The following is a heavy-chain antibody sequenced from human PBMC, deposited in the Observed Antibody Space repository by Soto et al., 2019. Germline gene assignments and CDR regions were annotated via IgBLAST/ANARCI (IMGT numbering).Heavy chain of an antibody. V-gene: IGHV4-59*08. Sequence: SETLSLTCTVSGASISSYYWNWIRQPPGKGLEWIGYIYYRGNTNYNPSLKSRVTISVDTSKNQFSLKLSSVTAADTAVYYCARGPIPVVRRYFDTWGQEIPLTISS. CDR2: IYYRGNT. D-gene: IGHD2-15*01. J-gene: IGHJ4*02. CDR3: ARGPIPVVRRYFDT. CDR1: GASISSYY.